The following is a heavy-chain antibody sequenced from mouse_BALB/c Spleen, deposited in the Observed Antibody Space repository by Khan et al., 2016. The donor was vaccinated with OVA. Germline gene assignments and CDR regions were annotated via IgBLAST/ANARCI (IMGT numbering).Heavy chain of an antibody. V-gene: IGHV2-3*01. CDR1: GFSLTTYG. Sequence: QMQLEESGPGLVAPSQSLSITCTVSGFSLTTYGVTWVRQPPGKGLEWLGVIWGDGNTDYHSALISRLSISTDNSESQVFLKLNSLQTDDTATYYCAKSFYSHYYAMDYWGQGTSVTVSS. CDR2: IWGDGNT. D-gene: IGHD2-1*01. J-gene: IGHJ4*01. CDR3: AKSFYSHYYAMDY.